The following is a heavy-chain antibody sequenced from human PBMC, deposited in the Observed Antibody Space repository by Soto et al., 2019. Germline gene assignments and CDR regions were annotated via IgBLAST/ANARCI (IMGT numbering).Heavy chain of an antibody. J-gene: IGHJ6*02. Sequence: QVQLVQSGAEVKKPGSSVKVSCKASGGTFSSYAISWVRQAPGQGLEWMGGIIPIFGTANYAQKFQGRVTITADESTSTAYMELSSLRSEDTAVYYCAREESLRGGGSGSYDYGRDVWGQGTTVTVSS. V-gene: IGHV1-69*01. CDR3: AREESLRGGGSGSYDYGRDV. D-gene: IGHD3-10*01. CDR2: IIPIFGTA. CDR1: GGTFSSYA.